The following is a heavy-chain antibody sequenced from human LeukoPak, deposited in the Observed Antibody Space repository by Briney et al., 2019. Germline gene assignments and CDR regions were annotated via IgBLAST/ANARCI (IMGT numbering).Heavy chain of an antibody. D-gene: IGHD6-6*01. Sequence: ASVKVSCKASGYTFTSYDINWVRQATGQGLEWMGWMNPNSGNTGYAQKFQGRVTMTRNTSISTAYMELSSLRSEDTAVYYCAKEEYSSPSRPFDHWGQGTLVTVSS. CDR1: GYTFTSYD. J-gene: IGHJ4*02. V-gene: IGHV1-8*01. CDR2: MNPNSGNT. CDR3: AKEEYSSPSRPFDH.